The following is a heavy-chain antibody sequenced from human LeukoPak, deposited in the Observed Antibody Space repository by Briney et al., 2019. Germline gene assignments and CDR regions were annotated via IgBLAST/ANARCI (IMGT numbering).Heavy chain of an antibody. Sequence: SETLSLTCTVSGGSISSYYWSWIRQPPGKGPEWIGYIYYSGSTNYNPSLKSRVTMSVDTSKNQFSLKLSSVTAADTAVYYCARDLVVVVAATGESYGIDYWGQGTLVTVSS. J-gene: IGHJ4*02. V-gene: IGHV4-59*12. CDR2: IYYSGST. CDR3: ARDLVVVVAATGESYGIDY. D-gene: IGHD2-15*01. CDR1: GGSISSYY.